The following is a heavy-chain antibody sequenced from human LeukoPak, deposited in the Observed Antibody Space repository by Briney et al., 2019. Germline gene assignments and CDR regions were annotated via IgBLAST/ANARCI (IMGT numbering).Heavy chain of an antibody. CDR2: MDPKGGTT. D-gene: IGHD3-22*01. CDR1: GYTFTSYD. Sequence: ASVKVSCKASGYTFTSYDINWVRQATGQGLEWMGWMDPKGGTTGYAQKFQGRVSMTRDTSISTAYLELSSLRSEDTAVYYCAKVDHYDSRDNWFDPWGQGTLVTVSS. CDR3: AKVDHYDSRDNWFDP. V-gene: IGHV1-8*01. J-gene: IGHJ5*02.